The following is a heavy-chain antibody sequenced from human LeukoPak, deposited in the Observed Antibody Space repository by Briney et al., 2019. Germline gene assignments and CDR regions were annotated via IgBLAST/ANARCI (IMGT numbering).Heavy chain of an antibody. CDR2: ISGSGRNT. J-gene: IGHJ4*02. CDR3: AKWPDYGSGSSLDY. V-gene: IGHV3-23*01. CDR1: GFTFSTYA. Sequence: GGSLRLSCAASGFTFSTYAMSWVRQAPGKGLEWVSSISGSGRNTYYADSVKGRFTISRDKSENTLYLQMNSLRAEDTAVYYCAKWPDYGSGSSLDYWGQGTLVTVSS. D-gene: IGHD3-10*01.